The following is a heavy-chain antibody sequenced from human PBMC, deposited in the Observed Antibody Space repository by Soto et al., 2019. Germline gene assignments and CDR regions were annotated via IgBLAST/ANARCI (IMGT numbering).Heavy chain of an antibody. J-gene: IGHJ5*02. CDR2: IIPIFGTA. CDR1: GGTFSSYA. V-gene: IGHV1-69*06. D-gene: IGHD1-1*01. Sequence: ASVKVSCKASGGTFSSYAISWVRQAPGQGLEWMGGIIPIFGTANYAQKFQGRVTITADKSTSTAYMELSSLRSEDTAVYYCERDWLERNWFDPWGQGTLVTVSS. CDR3: ERDWLERNWFDP.